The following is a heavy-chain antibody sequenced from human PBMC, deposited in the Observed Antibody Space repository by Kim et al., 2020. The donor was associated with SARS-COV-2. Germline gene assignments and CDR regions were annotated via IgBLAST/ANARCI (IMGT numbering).Heavy chain of an antibody. CDR3: ARGPGGGPSGYYDY. Sequence: YYPESWKGQFTISRDNSKNTLSLQINSLRAEDTAVYYCARGPGGGPSGYYDYWGQGTLVTVSS. V-gene: IGHV3-30*01. D-gene: IGHD3-22*01. J-gene: IGHJ4*02.